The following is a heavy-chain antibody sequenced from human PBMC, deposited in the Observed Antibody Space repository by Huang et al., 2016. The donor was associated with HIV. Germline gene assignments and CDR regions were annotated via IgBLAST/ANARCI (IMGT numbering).Heavy chain of an antibody. CDR1: GFTFSSYA. CDR2: ISNDGRNQ. Sequence: QERLVESGGGVVQPGRSLRLSCAASGFTFSSYAMHWVRQAPGKGLEWVEVISNDGRNQHYVDSVKGRFTSSRDNSKKMLYLQMNSLRMGETAVYYCARGSAGVLWFGEMWGQGTLVTVSS. D-gene: IGHD3-10*01. CDR3: ARGSAGVLWFGEM. J-gene: IGHJ4*02. V-gene: IGHV3-30*04.